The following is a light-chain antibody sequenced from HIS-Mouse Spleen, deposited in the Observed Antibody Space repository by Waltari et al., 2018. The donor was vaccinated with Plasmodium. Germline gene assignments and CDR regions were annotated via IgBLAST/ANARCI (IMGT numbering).Light chain of an antibody. Sequence: ELVMTHPPAPLSVSPGERATLPCRASQSVSSNLAWYQQKPGQAPRLLIYGASTRATGIPARFSGSGSGTEFTLTISSLQSEDFAVYYCQQYNNWLTFGGGTKVEIK. CDR3: QQYNNWLT. V-gene: IGKV3-15*01. CDR1: QSVSSN. CDR2: GAS. J-gene: IGKJ4*01.